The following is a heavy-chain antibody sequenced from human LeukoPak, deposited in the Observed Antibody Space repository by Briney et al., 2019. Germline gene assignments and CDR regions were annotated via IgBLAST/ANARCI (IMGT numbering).Heavy chain of an antibody. D-gene: IGHD4-17*01. J-gene: IGHJ5*02. V-gene: IGHV4-34*01. CDR2: INHSGST. CDR3: ARGFHPPYGDPNWFDP. Sequence: SETLSLTCAVYGGSFSGYYWSWIRQPPGKGLEWIGEINHSGSTNYNPSLKSRVTISVDTSKNQFSLKLSSVTAADTAVYYCARGFHPPYGDPNWFDPWGQGTLVTVSS. CDR1: GGSFSGYY.